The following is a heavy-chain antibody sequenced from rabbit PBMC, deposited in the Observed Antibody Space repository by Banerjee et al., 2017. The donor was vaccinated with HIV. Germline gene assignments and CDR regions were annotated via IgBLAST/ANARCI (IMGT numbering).Heavy chain of an antibody. V-gene: IGHV1S45*01. J-gene: IGHJ4*01. CDR1: GFSFSNGYD. D-gene: IGHD4-1*01. Sequence: QEQLEESGGGLVKPEGSLTLTCKASGFSFSNGYDMCWVRQAPGKGLEWIGCIYTGSSGSTYYASWAKGRFTISKTSSTTVTLQMTSLTAADTATYFCARDLAGVIGWNFNLWGPGTLV. CDR2: IYTGSSGST. CDR3: ARDLAGVIGWNFNL.